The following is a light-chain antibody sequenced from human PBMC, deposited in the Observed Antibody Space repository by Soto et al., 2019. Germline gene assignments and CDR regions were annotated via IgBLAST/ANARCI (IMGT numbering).Light chain of an antibody. CDR1: QSISSNY. Sequence: IVLTQSPGTLSLSPGERATLSCRASQSISSNYLAWYQHKPGQGPRLLIYAASSRATGIPDRFSGSGSGTDFTLTISRLELEDFALYYCQKYGSAFTFGPGTKVDIK. CDR2: AAS. J-gene: IGKJ3*01. CDR3: QKYGSAFT. V-gene: IGKV3-20*01.